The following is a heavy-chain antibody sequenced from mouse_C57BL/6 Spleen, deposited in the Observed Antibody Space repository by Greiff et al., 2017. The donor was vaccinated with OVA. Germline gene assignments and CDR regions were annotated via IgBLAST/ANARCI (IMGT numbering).Heavy chain of an antibody. CDR1: GYAFTNYL. D-gene: IGHD1-1*01. V-gene: IGHV1-54*01. Sequence: VQLQQSGAELVRPGTSVKVSCKASGYAFTNYLIEWVKQRPGQGLEWIGVINPGSGGTNYNEKFKGTATLTADKSSSTAYMQLSNLTSEDSAVYFCARGDGSSYAMDYWGQGTSVTVSS. CDR2: INPGSGGT. J-gene: IGHJ4*01. CDR3: ARGDGSSYAMDY.